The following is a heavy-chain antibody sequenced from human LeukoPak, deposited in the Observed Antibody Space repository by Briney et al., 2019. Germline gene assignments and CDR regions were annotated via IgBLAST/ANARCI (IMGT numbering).Heavy chain of an antibody. D-gene: IGHD3-3*01. CDR3: AKGPDYDFWSGYYYYMDV. V-gene: IGHV3-21*04. Sequence: PGGSLRLSCAASGFTVSSNEMSWVRQAPGKGLEWVSSISSSSSYIYYADSVKGRFTISRDNSKNTLYLQMNSLRAEDTAVYYCAKGPDYDFWSGYYYYMDVWGKGTTVTVSS. CDR1: GFTVSSNE. CDR2: ISSSSSYI. J-gene: IGHJ6*03.